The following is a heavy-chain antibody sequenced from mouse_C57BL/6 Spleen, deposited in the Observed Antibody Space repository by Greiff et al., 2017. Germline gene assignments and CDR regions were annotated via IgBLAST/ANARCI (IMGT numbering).Heavy chain of an antibody. V-gene: IGHV5-4*01. CDR3: AREGSTDYAMDY. CDR2: IRAGGSYT. J-gene: IGHJ4*01. D-gene: IGHD5-1*01. CDR1: GFTFSSYA. Sequence: EVQLQESGGGLVKPGGSLKLSCAASGFTFSSYAMSWVRQTPEKRLEWVATIRAGGSYTYYPDNVKGRFTISRDNAKNNLYLQMSHLKSEDTAMCYCAREGSTDYAMDYWGQGTSVTVSS.